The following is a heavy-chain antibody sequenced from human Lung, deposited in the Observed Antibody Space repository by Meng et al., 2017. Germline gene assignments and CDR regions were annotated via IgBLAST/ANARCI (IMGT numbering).Heavy chain of an antibody. CDR1: GGSFSDYY. J-gene: IGHJ4*02. Sequence: QEQPPQWVAGLLKPSETLCLTCVVSGGSFSDYYWSWIRQPPGKGLEWIGEINHSGSTNYNPSLESRATISVDTSQNNLSLKLSSVTAADSAVYYCARGPTTMAHDFDYWGQGTLVTVSS. CDR3: ARGPTTMAHDFDY. D-gene: IGHD4-11*01. CDR2: INHSGST. V-gene: IGHV4-34*01.